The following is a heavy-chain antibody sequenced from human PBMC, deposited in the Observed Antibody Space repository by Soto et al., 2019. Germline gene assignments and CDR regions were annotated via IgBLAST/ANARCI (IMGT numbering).Heavy chain of an antibody. J-gene: IGHJ3*02. V-gene: IGHV4-31*03. CDR1: GGSISSGGYY. D-gene: IGHD3-10*01. CDR3: ARDPDYYGLGSYFLGSGALDI. Sequence: SETLSLTCTVSGGSISSGGYYWSWIRQHPGKGLEWIGYIYYSGSTYYNPSLKSRVTISVDTSKNQFSLKLSSVTAADTAVYYCARDPDYYGLGSYFLGSGALDIWGQGTMVTVSS. CDR2: IYYSGST.